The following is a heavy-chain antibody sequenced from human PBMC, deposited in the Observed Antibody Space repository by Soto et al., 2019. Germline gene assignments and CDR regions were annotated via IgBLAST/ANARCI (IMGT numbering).Heavy chain of an antibody. Sequence: QVQLVQSGAEVKKPGSPVRVSCTASGDTFNFYTISWVRQVPGQGPEWMGRIIPMLGMSNYVQKFQGRVTIMVDKSTSTVYMNLSGLTSEDTAVYYCATNYGSGSTHFDYWGQGTLVTVSS. J-gene: IGHJ4*02. D-gene: IGHD3-10*01. CDR2: IIPMLGMS. CDR1: GDTFNFYT. V-gene: IGHV1-69*02. CDR3: ATNYGSGSTHFDY.